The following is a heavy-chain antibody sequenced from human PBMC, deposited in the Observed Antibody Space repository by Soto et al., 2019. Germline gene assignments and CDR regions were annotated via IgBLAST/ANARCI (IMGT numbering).Heavy chain of an antibody. CDR1: GGSFTSNNW. D-gene: IGHD1-7*01. CDR2: IYRTGST. CDR3: ASRDPGTSVDY. V-gene: IGHV4-4*02. J-gene: IGHJ4*02. Sequence: PSETLSLTCAVSGGSFTSNNWWTWVRQPPGQGLEWIGEIYRTGSTNYNPSLKSRVTISLDKSETPFSLTVPSLTAADTAVYYCASRDPGTSVDYWGQGTLVTVSS.